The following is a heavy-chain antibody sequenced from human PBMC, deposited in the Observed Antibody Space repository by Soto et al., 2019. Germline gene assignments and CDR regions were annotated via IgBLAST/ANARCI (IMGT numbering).Heavy chain of an antibody. D-gene: IGHD6-13*01. CDR1: GGSISSYY. J-gene: IGHJ6*02. V-gene: IGHV4-59*08. CDR2: IYYSGST. Sequence: QVQLQESGPGLVKPSETLSLTCTVSGGSISSYYWSWIRQPPGKGLEWIGYIYYSGSTNYNPSLKSRVTISVDTSKNQFSLKLSSVTAADTAVYYCARSIPSHPFYSSSGNYGMDVWGQGTTVTVSS. CDR3: ARSIPSHPFYSSSGNYGMDV.